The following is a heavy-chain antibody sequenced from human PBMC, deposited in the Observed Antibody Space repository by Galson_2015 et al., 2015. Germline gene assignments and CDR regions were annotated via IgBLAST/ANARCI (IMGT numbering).Heavy chain of an antibody. Sequence: QSGAEVKKPRESLRISCKGSGYSFTSYWISWVRQMPGKGLEWMGRIDPSDSYTNYSPSFQGHVTISADKSISTAYLQWSSLKASDTAMYYCARHEDGDLTAYDAFDIWGQGTMVTVSS. CDR2: IDPSDSYT. CDR1: GYSFTSYW. CDR3: ARHEDGDLTAYDAFDI. D-gene: IGHD4-17*01. J-gene: IGHJ3*02. V-gene: IGHV5-10-1*01.